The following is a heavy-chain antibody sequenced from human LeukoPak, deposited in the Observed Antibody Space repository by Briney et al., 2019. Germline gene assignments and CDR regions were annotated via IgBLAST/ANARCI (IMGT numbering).Heavy chain of an antibody. CDR2: IIPILGIA. V-gene: IGHV1-69*02. D-gene: IGHD3-10*01. J-gene: IGHJ4*02. CDR3: ARRSGSYMRDY. Sequence: GASVKVSCKASGGTFSSYTISWVRQAPGQGLEWMGRIIPILGIANYAQKFQGRVTITADKSTSTAYMELSSLRSEDTAVYCCARRSGSYMRDYWGQGTLVTVSS. CDR1: GGTFSSYT.